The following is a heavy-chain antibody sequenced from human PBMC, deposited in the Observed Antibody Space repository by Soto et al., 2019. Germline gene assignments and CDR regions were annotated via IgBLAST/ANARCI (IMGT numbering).Heavy chain of an antibody. CDR3: ARGRRYSSSWFLNWFDP. V-gene: IGHV4-34*01. Sequence: WETLSLTCAVYGGSFSGYYWSWIRQPPGKGLEWIGEINHSGSTNYNPSLKSRVTISVDTSKNQFSLKLSSVTAADTAVYYCARGRRYSSSWFLNWFDPWGQGTLVTVSS. CDR1: GGSFSGYY. J-gene: IGHJ5*02. D-gene: IGHD6-13*01. CDR2: INHSGST.